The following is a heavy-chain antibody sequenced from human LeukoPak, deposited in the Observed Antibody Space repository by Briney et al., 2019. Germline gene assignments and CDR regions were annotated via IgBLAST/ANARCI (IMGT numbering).Heavy chain of an antibody. CDR1: GFTLNNYG. V-gene: IGHV3-30*19. CDR3: ARDWGASGWYNWFDL. D-gene: IGHD6-19*01. Sequence: GGSLRLSCATSGFTLNNYGMHWVRQAPGKGLEWGAIIAHDGVSKYYTDSVKGRFTISRDNSRNTLYLQMDSLRPEDTAVYYCARDWGASGWYNWFDLWGQGTLVTVSS. J-gene: IGHJ5*02. CDR2: IAHDGVSK.